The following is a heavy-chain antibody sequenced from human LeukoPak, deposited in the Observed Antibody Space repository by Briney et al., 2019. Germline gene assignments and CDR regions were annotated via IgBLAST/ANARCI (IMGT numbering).Heavy chain of an antibody. V-gene: IGHV1-2*02. J-gene: IGHJ5*02. D-gene: IGHD6-6*01. Sequence: ASVKVSCKASGYTFTGYYMHWVRQAPGQGLEWMGWINPNSGGTNYAQKFQGRVTMTRDTSISTAYMELSRLRSDDTAVYYCARDKQLVRGWFDPWGQGTLVTVSS. CDR1: GYTFTGYY. CDR2: INPNSGGT. CDR3: ARDKQLVRGWFDP.